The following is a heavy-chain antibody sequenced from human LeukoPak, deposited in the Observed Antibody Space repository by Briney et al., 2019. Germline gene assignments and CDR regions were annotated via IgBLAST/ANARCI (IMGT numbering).Heavy chain of an antibody. CDR2: IIPIFGTA. Sequence: SVKVSCKASGYTFTSYYMHWVRQAPGQGLEWMGGIIPIFGTANYAQKFQGRVTITADESTSTAYMELSSLRSEDTAVYYCARDGSYYGGNPRGRYFDLWGRGTLVTVSS. V-gene: IGHV1-69*13. CDR1: GYTFTSYY. J-gene: IGHJ2*01. D-gene: IGHD4-23*01. CDR3: ARDGSYYGGNPRGRYFDL.